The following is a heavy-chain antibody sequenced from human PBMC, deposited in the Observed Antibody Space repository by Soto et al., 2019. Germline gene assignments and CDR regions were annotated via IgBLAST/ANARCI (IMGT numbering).Heavy chain of an antibody. CDR2: LTPNSGET. CDR1: GYTFTDYD. V-gene: IGHV1-8*01. D-gene: IGHD2-15*01. J-gene: IGHJ5*02. Sequence: QEQLVQSGAEVKKPGASVKVSCKTSGYTFTDYDINWVRQATGQGLEWLGWLTPNSGETGYAQKFQGRVTMTRSASLSTAYLELSSLRSEDTAVYYCARVAVAARPRWYNWFDPWGQGTLVTVSS. CDR3: ARVAVAARPRWYNWFDP.